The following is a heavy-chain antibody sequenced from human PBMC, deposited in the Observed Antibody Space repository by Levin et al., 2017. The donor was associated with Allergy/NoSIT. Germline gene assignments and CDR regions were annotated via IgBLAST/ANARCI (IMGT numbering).Heavy chain of an antibody. V-gene: IGHV1-18*01. Sequence: ASVKVSCKASGYTFTSFGISWVRQAPGQGLEWMGWSSAYNGNTKYGQKLQGRVTMTTDTSTSTAYMELRSLRSDDTAVYFCTRDLGEDTTMIFFDFWGQGTLVTVSS. CDR1: GYTFTSFG. J-gene: IGHJ4*02. CDR2: SSAYNGNT. D-gene: IGHD5-18*01. CDR3: TRDLGEDTTMIFFDF.